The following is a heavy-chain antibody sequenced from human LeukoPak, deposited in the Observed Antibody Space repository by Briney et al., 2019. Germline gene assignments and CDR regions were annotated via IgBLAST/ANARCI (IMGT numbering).Heavy chain of an antibody. CDR3: AKVDRGLTTVTTADY. Sequence: PGGSLRLSCAASGFTFSSYWMGWVRQAPGKGLEWVSAISGSGGSTYYADSVKGRFTISRDNSKNTLYLQMNSLRAEDTAVYYCAKVDRGLTTVTTADYWGQGTLVTVSS. D-gene: IGHD4-17*01. CDR2: ISGSGGST. CDR1: GFTFSSYW. V-gene: IGHV3-23*01. J-gene: IGHJ4*02.